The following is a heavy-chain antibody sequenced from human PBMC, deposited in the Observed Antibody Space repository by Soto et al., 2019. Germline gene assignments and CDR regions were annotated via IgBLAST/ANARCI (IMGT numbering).Heavy chain of an antibody. V-gene: IGHV3-48*02. J-gene: IGHJ6*02. CDR2: ISSSSSTI. D-gene: IGHD3-10*01. CDR3: ARDEYYYGSGPAWLDV. CDR1: GFTFSSYS. Sequence: GGSLRLSCAASGFTFSSYSMNWVRQAPGKGLEWVSYISSSSSTIYYADSVKGRFTISRDNAKNSLYLQMNSLRDEDTAVYYCARDEYYYGSGPAWLDVWGQGTTVTVSS.